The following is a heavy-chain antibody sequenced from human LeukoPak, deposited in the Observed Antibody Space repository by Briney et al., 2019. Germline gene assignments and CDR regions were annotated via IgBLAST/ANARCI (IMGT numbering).Heavy chain of an antibody. CDR2: FDSEDGET. CDR1: GYTLTELS. CDR3: ATDGHYDFWSGYAD. D-gene: IGHD3-3*01. J-gene: IGHJ4*02. Sequence: ASVKVSCKVSGYTLTELSMHWVRQAPGKGLEWMGGFDSEDGETIYAQKFQGRVTMTEDTSTDTAYMELSSLRSEDAAVYYCATDGHYDFWSGYADWGQGTLVTVSS. V-gene: IGHV1-24*01.